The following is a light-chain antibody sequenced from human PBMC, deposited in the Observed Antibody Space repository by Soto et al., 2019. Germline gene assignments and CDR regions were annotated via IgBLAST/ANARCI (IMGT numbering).Light chain of an antibody. J-gene: IGKJ1*01. Sequence: EMVLTQSPGTLSLSPGERATLSWRASQSVQFNYVAWYQQKPGQAPRLLIYGASSRATGIPDRFSGSGSGMDFTLTISSLAPEDFAVYYCQQSGDSQWTFGQGTKVDIK. CDR3: QQSGDSQWT. V-gene: IGKV3-20*01. CDR2: GAS. CDR1: QSVQFNY.